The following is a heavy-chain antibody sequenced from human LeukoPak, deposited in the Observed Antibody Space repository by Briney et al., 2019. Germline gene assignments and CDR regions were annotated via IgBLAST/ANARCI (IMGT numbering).Heavy chain of an antibody. J-gene: IGHJ5*02. CDR2: ISRSGDNT. CDR1: GFTFSGYA. Sequence: GGSLRLTCAASGFTFSGYAMSWVRQAPGKGLQWVSTISRSGDNTYYADSVKGRFTISRDNSKNTLYVQMNSLRAEDTAIYYCAKAGANWFDPWGQGTLVTVSS. V-gene: IGHV3-23*01. D-gene: IGHD3-10*01. CDR3: AKAGANWFDP.